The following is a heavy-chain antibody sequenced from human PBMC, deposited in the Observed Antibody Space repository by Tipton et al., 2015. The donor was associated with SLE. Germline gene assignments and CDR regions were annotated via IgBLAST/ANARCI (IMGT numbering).Heavy chain of an antibody. CDR2: ISHGGSDE. CDR3: ARGLSYYSDSSGYYQFDL. D-gene: IGHD3-22*01. Sequence: SLRLSCADSGFTFSRSAMHWVRQAPGKGLEWVTGISHGGSDEYYADSVKGRFTISRDNSKNTLYLQMNSLRAEDTAVYYCARGLSYYSDSSGYYQFDLWGQGTLVTVSA. CDR1: GFTFSRSA. V-gene: IGHV3-30*04. J-gene: IGHJ5*02.